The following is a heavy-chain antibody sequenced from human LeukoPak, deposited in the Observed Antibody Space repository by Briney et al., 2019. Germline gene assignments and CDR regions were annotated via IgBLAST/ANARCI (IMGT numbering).Heavy chain of an antibody. CDR3: HADTAMVTNFDY. V-gene: IGHV3-15*01. CDR2: IKSKTDGGTT. Sequence: PGGSLRLSCAASGLTFSNAWMSWVRQAPGKGLKWVGRIKSKTDGGTTDYAAPVKGRFTISRDDSKNTLYLQMNSLKTEDTAVYYCHADTAMVTNFDYWGQGTLLTVSS. J-gene: IGHJ4*02. D-gene: IGHD5-18*01. CDR1: GLTFSNAW.